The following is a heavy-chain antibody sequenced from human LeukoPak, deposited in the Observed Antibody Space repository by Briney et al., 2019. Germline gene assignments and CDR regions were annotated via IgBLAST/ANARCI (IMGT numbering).Heavy chain of an antibody. Sequence: SETLSLTCTVSGGSISRGSYYWSWIRQPAGAGLEWIGRIYSSGSTNYNPSLKSRVTMSLDTSKNQVSLNLRSVTAADTAVYYCARESSAAAGDYWGQGTLVTVSS. CDR1: GGSISRGSYY. J-gene: IGHJ4*02. V-gene: IGHV4-61*02. D-gene: IGHD6-13*01. CDR3: ARESSAAAGDY. CDR2: IYSSGST.